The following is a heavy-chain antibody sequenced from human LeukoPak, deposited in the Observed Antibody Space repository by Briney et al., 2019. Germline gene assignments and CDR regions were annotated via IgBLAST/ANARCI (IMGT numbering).Heavy chain of an antibody. J-gene: IGHJ4*02. CDR3: ARDGTLSGDDYFDY. CDR1: GFTFSSYE. Sequence: GGSLRLSCAASGFTFSSYEMNWVRQAPGKGLEWVSYISSSGSTIYYADSAKGRFTISRDNAKNSLYLQMKSLRAEDRAVYYCARDGTLSGDDYFDYWGQGTLVTVSS. V-gene: IGHV3-48*03. D-gene: IGHD2-21*02. CDR2: ISSSGSTI.